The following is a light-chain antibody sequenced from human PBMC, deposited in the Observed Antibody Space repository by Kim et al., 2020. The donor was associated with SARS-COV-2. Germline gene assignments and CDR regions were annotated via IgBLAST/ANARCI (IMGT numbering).Light chain of an antibody. J-gene: IGKJ1*01. CDR2: DAS. V-gene: IGKV1-5*01. CDR3: QQYNSYSWT. CDR1: QSISIW. Sequence: ASVGTRVTITCRSSQSISIWLSWYQQKPRKAPTLLIYDASSLESGVPSRFSGSGSGTEFTLTISSLQPDDFATYYCQQYNSYSWTFSQGTKVDIK.